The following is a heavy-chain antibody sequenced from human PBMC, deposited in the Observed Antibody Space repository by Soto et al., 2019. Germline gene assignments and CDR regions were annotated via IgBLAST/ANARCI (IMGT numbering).Heavy chain of an antibody. Sequence: QLHLVQSGAVVKKPGASVTVSCSASGYPVTAYYMHWVRQAPGRGLEWMGGINPATGAAKYPQTFQGGVTMTRETSWGTVFLEPSGLTSEHPAVFYGAIGGGVGVAGSAAFDMWGQGTLVTVSS. CDR2: INPATGAA. D-gene: IGHD3-3*01. CDR3: AIGGGVGVAGSAAFDM. CDR1: GYPVTAYY. J-gene: IGHJ3*02. V-gene: IGHV1-2*02.